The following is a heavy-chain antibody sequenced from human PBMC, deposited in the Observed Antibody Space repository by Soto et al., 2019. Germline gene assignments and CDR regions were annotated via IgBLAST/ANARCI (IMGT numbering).Heavy chain of an antibody. D-gene: IGHD3-3*01. CDR2: IIPFFGTP. V-gene: IGHV1-69*06. Sequence: QLVQSGAEVKKPGSSVKVSCKTSGGTFSNYAISWVRQAPGQGLEWMGGIIPFFGTPNYAQNFQGRVTITADKSTSTAYMELSSLIPDDTAVYYCAQDKGGYYSHFYSWGQGTLVTVAS. CDR1: GGTFSNYA. CDR3: AQDKGGYYSHFYS. J-gene: IGHJ4*02.